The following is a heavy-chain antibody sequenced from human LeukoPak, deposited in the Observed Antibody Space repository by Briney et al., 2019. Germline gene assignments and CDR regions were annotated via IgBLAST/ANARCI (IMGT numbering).Heavy chain of an antibody. J-gene: IGHJ3*02. CDR3: ARYYGVNDDAFDI. V-gene: IGHV4-59*01. Sequence: PWETLSLTCTVSGGSMRTYYWSWIRRPPGKGLEWIGYIYYSGSTTYSPSLQSRLTISVDMSKNQFSLNLRSVTAADTAVYYCARYYGVNDDAFDIWGQGTMVTVSA. CDR2: IYYSGST. D-gene: IGHD4-23*01. CDR1: GGSMRTYY.